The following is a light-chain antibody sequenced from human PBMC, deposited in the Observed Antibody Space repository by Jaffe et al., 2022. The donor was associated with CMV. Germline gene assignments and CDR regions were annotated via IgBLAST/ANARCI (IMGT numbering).Light chain of an antibody. CDR3: AAWDDTLSEGV. CDR2: INN. J-gene: IGLJ3*02. V-gene: IGLV1-44*01. CDR1: TSNIGSNS. Sequence: QSVLTQPPSASGTPGQRVTISCSGSTSNIGSNSVSWYQQLPGTAPKLLIYINNQRPSGVPDRISASKSGTSASLAISGLQSEDEATYYCAAWDDTLSEGVFGGGTELTVL.